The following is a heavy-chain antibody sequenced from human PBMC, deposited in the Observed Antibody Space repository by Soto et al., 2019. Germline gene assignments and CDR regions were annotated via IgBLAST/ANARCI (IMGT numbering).Heavy chain of an antibody. CDR1: GGSFIGYY. CDR2: INHSGST. CDR3: ARVTGRYYYGMDV. Sequence: SETLSLTCAVYGGSFIGYYWSWILQPPGKGLEWIGEINHSGSTNYNPSLKSRVTISVDTSKNQFSLKLSSVTAADTAVYYCARVTGRYYYGMDVWGQGTTVTVSS. V-gene: IGHV4-34*01. J-gene: IGHJ6*02.